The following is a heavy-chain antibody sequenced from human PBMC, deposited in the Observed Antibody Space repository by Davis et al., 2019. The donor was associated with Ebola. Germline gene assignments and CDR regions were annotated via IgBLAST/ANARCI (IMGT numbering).Heavy chain of an antibody. CDR1: GFTFSSYA. Sequence: PGGSLRLSCAASGFTFSSYAMHWVRQAPGKGLEWVAVISYDGSNKYYADSVKGRFTISTDNSKNTLYLQMNSLRAEDTAVYYCARDRIFGVVTGFSLGPEYYYYYGMDVWGQGTTVTVSS. V-gene: IGHV3-30-3*01. CDR2: ISYDGSNK. D-gene: IGHD3-3*02. CDR3: ARDRIFGVVTGFSLGPEYYYYYGMDV. J-gene: IGHJ6*02.